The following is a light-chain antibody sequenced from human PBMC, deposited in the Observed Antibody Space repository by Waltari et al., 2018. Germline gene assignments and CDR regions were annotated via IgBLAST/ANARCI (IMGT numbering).Light chain of an antibody. CDR3: SSYISSSTLEL. V-gene: IGLV2-14*03. Sequence: QSALTQPASVSGSPGQSITISCTGTSSDVGGYNYVSWYQQHPGKAPKLMIYDVSNPPSGVSNRFSGSESSKTASLTISGLQAEDEAEYYCSSYISSSTLELFGGGTSLTVL. J-gene: IGLJ2*01. CDR2: DVS. CDR1: SSDVGGYNY.